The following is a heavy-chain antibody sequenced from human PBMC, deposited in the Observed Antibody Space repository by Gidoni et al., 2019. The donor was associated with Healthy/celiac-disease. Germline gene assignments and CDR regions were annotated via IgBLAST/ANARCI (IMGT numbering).Heavy chain of an antibody. CDR2: IVVGSGNT. D-gene: IGHD5-18*01. Sequence: QMQLVQSGPEVKKPGTSVKVSCKAPGFTFTSSAVQWVRQARGQRLEWIGWIVVGSGNTNYAQKFQERVTITRDMSTSTAYMELSSLRSEDTAVYYCAASRGYSYGSDYWGQGTLVTVSS. V-gene: IGHV1-58*01. CDR3: AASRGYSYGSDY. J-gene: IGHJ4*02. CDR1: GFTFTSSA.